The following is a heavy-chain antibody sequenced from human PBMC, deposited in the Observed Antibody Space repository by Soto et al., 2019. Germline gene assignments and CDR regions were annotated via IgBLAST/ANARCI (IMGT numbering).Heavy chain of an antibody. CDR2: IYSGGST. CDR1: GFTVSSNY. D-gene: IGHD2-21*02. J-gene: IGHJ6*02. Sequence: GGSLRLSCAASGFTVSSNYMSWVRQAPGKGLEWVSVIYSGGSTYYADSVKSRFTISRDNSKNTLYLQMNSLRAEDTAVYYCARDLVVVVTAIRYYYGMDAWGQGTTVTVSS. V-gene: IGHV3-53*01. CDR3: ARDLVVVVTAIRYYYGMDA.